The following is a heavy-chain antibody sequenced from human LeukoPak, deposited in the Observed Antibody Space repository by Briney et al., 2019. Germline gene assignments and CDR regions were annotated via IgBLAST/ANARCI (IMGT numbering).Heavy chain of an antibody. Sequence: SETLSLTCTVSGGSISSYYWSWIRQPPGKGLEWIGYIYYSGSTNYNPSLKSRVTISVDTSKNQFSLKLSSVTAADTAVYYCARTGNYQWPYAFDIWGQGTMVTVSS. CDR1: GGSISSYY. D-gene: IGHD6-19*01. CDR3: ARTGNYQWPYAFDI. CDR2: IYYSGST. V-gene: IGHV4-59*01. J-gene: IGHJ3*02.